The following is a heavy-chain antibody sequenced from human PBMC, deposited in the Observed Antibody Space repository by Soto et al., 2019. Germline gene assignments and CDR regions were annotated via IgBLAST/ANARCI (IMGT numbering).Heavy chain of an antibody. CDR3: ARDRTRDLVADPFDY. CDR1: GFTFSSYA. D-gene: IGHD5-12*01. Sequence: QVQLVESGGGVVQPGRSLRLSCAASGFTFSSYAMHWVRQAPGKGLEWVAVISYDGSNKYYADSVKGRFTICRDHSKNTRDLQMNSLRAEDTAVWYCARDRTRDLVADPFDYWGQGTLVTVSS. CDR2: ISYDGSNK. V-gene: IGHV3-30-3*01. J-gene: IGHJ4*02.